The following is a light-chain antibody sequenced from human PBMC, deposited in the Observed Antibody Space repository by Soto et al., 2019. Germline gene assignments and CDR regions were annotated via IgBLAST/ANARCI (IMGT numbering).Light chain of an antibody. J-gene: IGLJ2*01. CDR3: SSYTTRSTYVV. Sequence: QSALTQPASVSGSPGQSITICCTGTDSDVGGYNYVSWYQQHPGKAPKLIIYGVTNRPSGVSNRFSGSKSGNTASLTISGLQAEDEADYYCSSYTTRSTYVVLGGGTKLTVL. CDR1: DSDVGGYNY. CDR2: GVT. V-gene: IGLV2-14*01.